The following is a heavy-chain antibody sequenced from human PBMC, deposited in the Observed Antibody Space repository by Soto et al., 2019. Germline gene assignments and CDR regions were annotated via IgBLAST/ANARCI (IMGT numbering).Heavy chain of an antibody. D-gene: IGHD1-7*01. CDR2: TYYRSKWYN. CDR3: ARDRGSDNWNYVAHDAFDI. V-gene: IGHV6-1*01. Sequence: PSQTLSLTCAISGDSVSSNSAAWNWIRQSPSRGLEWLGRTYYRSKWYNDYAVSVKSRITINPDTSKNQFSLQLNSVTPEDTAVYYCARDRGSDNWNYVAHDAFDIWGQGTMVTVAS. CDR1: GDSVSSNSAA. J-gene: IGHJ3*02.